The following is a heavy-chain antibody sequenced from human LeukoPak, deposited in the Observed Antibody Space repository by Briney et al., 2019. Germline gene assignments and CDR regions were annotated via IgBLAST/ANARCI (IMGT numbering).Heavy chain of an antibody. Sequence: GGSLRLSCAASGFTFSSYAMSWVRQAPGKGLEWVSAISGSGGSTYYADSVKGRFTIPRDNSKNTLYLQMNSLRAEDTAAYYCAKDPPFRGGWYRQSYFDYWGQGTLVTVSS. D-gene: IGHD6-19*01. J-gene: IGHJ4*02. V-gene: IGHV3-23*01. CDR2: ISGSGGST. CDR3: AKDPPFRGGWYRQSYFDY. CDR1: GFTFSSYA.